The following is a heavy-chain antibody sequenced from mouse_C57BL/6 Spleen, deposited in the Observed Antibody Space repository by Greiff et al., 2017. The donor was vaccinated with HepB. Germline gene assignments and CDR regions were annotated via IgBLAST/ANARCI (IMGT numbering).Heavy chain of an antibody. CDR3: ARSYSNYVGFAY. CDR1: GYTFTSYW. V-gene: IGHV1-69*01. CDR2: IDPSDSYT. J-gene: IGHJ3*01. Sequence: QVQLQQPGAELVMPGASVKLSCKASGYTFTSYWMHWVKQRPGQGLEWIGEIDPSDSYTNYNQKFKGKSTLTVDKSSSTAYMQLSSLTSEDSAVYYCARSYSNYVGFAYWGQGTLVTVSA. D-gene: IGHD2-5*01.